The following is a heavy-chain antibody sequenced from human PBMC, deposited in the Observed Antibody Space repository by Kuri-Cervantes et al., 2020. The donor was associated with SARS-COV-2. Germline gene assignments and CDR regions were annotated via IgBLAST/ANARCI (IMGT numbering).Heavy chain of an antibody. J-gene: IGHJ4*02. CDR1: GYTSTSYG. CDR3: YCAPKEGFDS. Sequence: ASVKVSCKASGYTSTSYGISWVRQAPGQGLEWMGIINPSGGSTSYAQKFQGRVTMTRDTSTSTVYMELSSLTSEDTATYYCYCAPKEGFDSWGQGTLVTVSS. V-gene: IGHV1-46*01. D-gene: IGHD2-21*01. CDR2: INPSGGST.